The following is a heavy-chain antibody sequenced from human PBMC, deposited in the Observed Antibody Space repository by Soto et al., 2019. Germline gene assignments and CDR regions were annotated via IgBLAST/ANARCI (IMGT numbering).Heavy chain of an antibody. CDR1: SGSISSSNW. D-gene: IGHD4-17*01. CDR2: IYHSGST. Sequence: QVQLQESGPGLVKPSGTLSLTCAVSSGSISSSNWWSWVRQPPGKGLEWIGEIYHSGSTNYNTSLKSRVTISVDKSKNQFSLKLSSVTAADTAVYYCARDSWGDYDNWFDPWGQGTLVTVSS. J-gene: IGHJ5*02. V-gene: IGHV4-4*02. CDR3: ARDSWGDYDNWFDP.